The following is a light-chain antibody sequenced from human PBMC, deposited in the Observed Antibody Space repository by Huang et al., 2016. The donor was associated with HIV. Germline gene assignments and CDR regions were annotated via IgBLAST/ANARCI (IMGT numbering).Light chain of an antibody. CDR2: GTS. V-gene: IGKV3-20*01. CDR3: QHYGGSQWT. CDR1: QSVSTYY. Sequence: EIVLTQSPGTLSFSPGERATLSCRASQSVSTYYLAWFQQKPGQAPRLLIYGTSSRATGTPGRFSGSGSGTDFALTISRLEPEDFAVYYCQHYGGSQWTFGQGTKVEIK. J-gene: IGKJ1*01.